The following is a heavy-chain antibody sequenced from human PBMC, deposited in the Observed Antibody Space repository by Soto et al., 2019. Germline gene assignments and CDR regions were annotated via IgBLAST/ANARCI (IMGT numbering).Heavy chain of an antibody. D-gene: IGHD3-3*01. CDR1: GGSFSGYY. CDR2: INHSGST. CDR3: ARSGSGSFVL. V-gene: IGHV4-34*01. Sequence: ASETLSLTCAVYGGSFSGYYWSWIRQPPGKGLEWIGEINHSGSTNYNPSLKSRVTMSVDTSKSQFSLKLNSVTAADTAMYYCARSGSGSFVLGGQGTLVTVSS. J-gene: IGHJ4*02.